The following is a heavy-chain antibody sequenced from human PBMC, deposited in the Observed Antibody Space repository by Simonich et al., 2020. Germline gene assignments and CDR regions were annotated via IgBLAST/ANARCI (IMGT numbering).Heavy chain of an antibody. V-gene: IGHV4-34*01. Sequence: QVQLQQWGAGVLKPSETLSLTCAVYGGSFSGYYWSWNRQPPGKGLEWMGERNHSGRTNNNPDITTRVTISVDTSKNQFALKLSSVTAADTAVYYCARCGLVNYDILTGYHNWFDPWGQGTLVTVSS. CDR1: GGSFSGYY. J-gene: IGHJ5*02. CDR2: RNHSGRT. D-gene: IGHD3-9*01. CDR3: ARCGLVNYDILTGYHNWFDP.